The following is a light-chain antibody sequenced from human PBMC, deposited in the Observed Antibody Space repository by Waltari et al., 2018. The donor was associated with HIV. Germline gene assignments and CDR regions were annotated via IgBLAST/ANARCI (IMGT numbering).Light chain of an antibody. CDR2: AAS. CDR1: QSISSY. CDR3: QQSYSTPST. Sequence: DIQMTQSPSSLSASVGDRVPITCRASQSISSYLHWYQQKPGKAPKLLIYAASSLQSGVPSRFSGSGSGTDFTLTISSLQPEDFATYYCQQSYSTPSTFGPGTKVDIK. V-gene: IGKV1-39*01. J-gene: IGKJ3*01.